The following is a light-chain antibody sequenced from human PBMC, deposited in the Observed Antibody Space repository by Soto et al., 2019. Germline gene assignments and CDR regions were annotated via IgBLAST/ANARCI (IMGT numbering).Light chain of an antibody. CDR2: GAS. CDR1: QGIGKD. CDR3: QQYDDWPRT. J-gene: IGKJ1*01. Sequence: AIEMTQSPSSLSASVGDTVTITCRASQGIGKDLAWFQQRPGKAPKLLIYGASGLQNGVPSRFSGSGSGTDFTLTISGLQPEDFAVYYCQQYDDWPRTFGQGTKVDIK. V-gene: IGKV1-6*01.